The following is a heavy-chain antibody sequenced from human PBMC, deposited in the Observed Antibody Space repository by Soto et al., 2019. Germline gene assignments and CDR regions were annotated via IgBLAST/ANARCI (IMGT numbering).Heavy chain of an antibody. Sequence: GASVKVSCKVSGYTLTELSMHWVRQAPGKGLEWMGGFDPEDGETIYARKFQGRVTMTEDTSTDTAYMELSSLRSEDTAVYYCATEEGGPAAFDYWGQGTLVTVSS. CDR1: GYTLTELS. V-gene: IGHV1-24*01. J-gene: IGHJ4*02. D-gene: IGHD2-2*01. CDR3: ATEEGGPAAFDY. CDR2: FDPEDGET.